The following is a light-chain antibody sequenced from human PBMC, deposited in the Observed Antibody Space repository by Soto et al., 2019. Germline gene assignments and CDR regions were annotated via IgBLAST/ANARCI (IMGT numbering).Light chain of an antibody. CDR1: QSVSRGS. CDR2: DAS. CDR3: RQRSSWSQTIR. J-gene: IGKJ5*01. V-gene: IGKV3-11*01. Sequence: THPPPTLLAYTLNRPPVSFMASQSVSRGSSGWYQQRPGQAPRLLIYDASYRATDIPHRFSGSGSGTDFTLTISSLDPEDFAVNSCRQRSSWSQTIRFGQVSRLAIK.